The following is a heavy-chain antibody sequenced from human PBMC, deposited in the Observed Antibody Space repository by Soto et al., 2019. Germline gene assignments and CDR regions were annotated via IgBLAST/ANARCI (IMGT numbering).Heavy chain of an antibody. Sequence: QVQLVESGGGVVQPGRSLRLSCAASGFTFSSYGMHWVRQAPGKGLEWVAVISYDGSNKYYADSVKGRFTISRDNSKNTLYLQMNSLRAEDTAVYYCAKERHLAYCGGDCYSKAYGMDVWGQGTTVTVSS. D-gene: IGHD2-21*02. CDR1: GFTFSSYG. V-gene: IGHV3-30*18. J-gene: IGHJ6*02. CDR3: AKERHLAYCGGDCYSKAYGMDV. CDR2: ISYDGSNK.